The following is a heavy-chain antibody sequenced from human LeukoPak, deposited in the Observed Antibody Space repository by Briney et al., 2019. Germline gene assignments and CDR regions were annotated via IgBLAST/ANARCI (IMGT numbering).Heavy chain of an antibody. CDR2: INWNGDST. CDR1: GFTFDDYA. CDR3: AREEEYYYDSSGYYAFDI. Sequence: GGSLRLSCAASGFTFDDYAMHWVRQAPGKGLEWVSGINWNGDSTDYADSVKGRFTISRDNAKNSLFLQMNSLRAEDTALYYCAREEEYYYDSSGYYAFDIWGQGTMVTVSS. V-gene: IGHV3-20*04. D-gene: IGHD3-22*01. J-gene: IGHJ3*02.